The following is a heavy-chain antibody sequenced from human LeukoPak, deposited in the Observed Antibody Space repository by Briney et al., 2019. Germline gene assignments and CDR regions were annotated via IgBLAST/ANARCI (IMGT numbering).Heavy chain of an antibody. CDR3: ARGRAVDTAMVMYGYFDY. CDR1: GYTFTGYY. Sequence: AASVKVSCKASGYTFTGYYMHWVRQAPGQGLEWMGWINPNSGGTNYAQKFQGRVTMTRDTSISTAYMELSRLRSEDTAVYYCARGRAVDTAMVMYGYFDYWGQGTLVTVSS. J-gene: IGHJ4*02. CDR2: INPNSGGT. V-gene: IGHV1-2*02. D-gene: IGHD5-18*01.